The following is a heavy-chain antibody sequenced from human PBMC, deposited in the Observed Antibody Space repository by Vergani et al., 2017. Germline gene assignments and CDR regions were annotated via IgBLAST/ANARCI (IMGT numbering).Heavy chain of an antibody. Sequence: QVQLVQSGAEVKKPGASVKVSCKASGYTFTGYYMHWVRQAPGQGLEWMGWINPNSGGTNYAQKFQGRVTMTRDTSISAAYMELSRLRSDDTALYYCARDLGRVAATSSYYYYGMDVWGQGTTVTVAS. CDR1: GYTFTGYY. CDR2: INPNSGGT. V-gene: IGHV1-2*02. J-gene: IGHJ6*02. D-gene: IGHD2-15*01. CDR3: ARDLGRVAATSSYYYYGMDV.